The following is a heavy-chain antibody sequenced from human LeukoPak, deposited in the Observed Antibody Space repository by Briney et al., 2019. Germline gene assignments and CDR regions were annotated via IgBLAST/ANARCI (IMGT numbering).Heavy chain of an antibody. Sequence: PGGSLRLSCAAPGFTFSSYAMTWVRQAPGEGLEWVSAISPSGGDTYYADSVQGRFSISRDDSKNTLYLQMNSLKTEDTAVYYCTTDNSFPYSSSSFGVKQNDYWGQGTLVTVSS. D-gene: IGHD6-6*01. J-gene: IGHJ4*02. V-gene: IGHV3-23*01. CDR2: ISPSGGDT. CDR3: TTDNSFPYSSSSFGVKQNDY. CDR1: GFTFSSYA.